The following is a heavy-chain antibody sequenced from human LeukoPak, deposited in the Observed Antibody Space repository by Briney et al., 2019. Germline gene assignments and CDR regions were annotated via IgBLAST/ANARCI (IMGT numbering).Heavy chain of an antibody. D-gene: IGHD3-22*01. CDR1: GDSISSHY. CDR3: ARDYSDGSGYYPLFDN. V-gene: IGHV4-4*07. Sequence: SETLSLTCTVSGDSISSHYWSWIRQPAGKGLEWIGRFYTSGSTNYNPSLKSRVSMSVDTSKNQFSLKLNSVTAADTAVYYCARDYSDGSGYYPLFDNWGQGTLVTVSS. CDR2: FYTSGST. J-gene: IGHJ4*02.